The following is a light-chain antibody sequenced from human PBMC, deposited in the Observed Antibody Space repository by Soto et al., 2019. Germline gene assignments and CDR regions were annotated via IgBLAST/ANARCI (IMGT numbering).Light chain of an antibody. J-gene: IGLJ1*01. CDR2: DVS. CDR1: SSDVGGYNY. Sequence: SALAQPRSVSGSPGQSVTISCTGTSSDVGGYNYVSRYQQHPGKAPKLMIYDVSKRPSGVPDRFSGSKSGNTASLTISGLQAEDEADYYCCSYAGSYVFGTGTKVTVL. V-gene: IGLV2-11*01. CDR3: CSYAGSYV.